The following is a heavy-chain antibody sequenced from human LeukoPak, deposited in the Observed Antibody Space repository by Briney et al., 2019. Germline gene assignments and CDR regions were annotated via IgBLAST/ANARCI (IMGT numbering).Heavy chain of an antibody. D-gene: IGHD2-2*01. CDR1: GYTFINYG. CDR2: ISAYNGNT. V-gene: IGHV1-18*01. CDR3: ARVAEDCSSTSCYAGVDY. Sequence: ASVTVSFKSSGYTFINYGINWVRQAPGQGVEWMGCISAYNGNTNYAQKLQGRVTMTTDTSTSTAYMELRSLRSDDTSVYYCARVAEDCSSTSCYAGVDYWGQGTLVTVSS. J-gene: IGHJ4*02.